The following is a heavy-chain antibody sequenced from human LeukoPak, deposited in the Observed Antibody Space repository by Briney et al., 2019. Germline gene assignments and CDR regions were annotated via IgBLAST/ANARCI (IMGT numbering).Heavy chain of an antibody. Sequence: GESLKISCKGSGYSFNSYWIGWVRQMPGKGLEWMGIIYPGDSDTRYSPSFQGQVSISADKSISTGYLQWSSLKASDTAMYYCARSHGMYYFDSWGQGTLVTVSS. CDR2: IYPGDSDT. D-gene: IGHD1-14*01. CDR1: GYSFNSYW. V-gene: IGHV5-51*01. J-gene: IGHJ4*02. CDR3: ARSHGMYYFDS.